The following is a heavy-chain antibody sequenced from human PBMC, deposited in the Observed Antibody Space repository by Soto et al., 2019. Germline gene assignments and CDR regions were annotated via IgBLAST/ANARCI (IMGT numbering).Heavy chain of an antibody. CDR2: IYYSGST. J-gene: IGHJ4*02. Sequence: PSVTLCLTYTVAGGHISSYYWSWIRQPPGKGLEWIGYIYYSGSTNYNPSLRSRVTISLDNSKNQFSLKVTSVTAADTAVYYCLRGRSLTSDDYWGPGTLVTVTS. CDR3: LRGRSLTSDDY. V-gene: IGHV4-59*12. D-gene: IGHD3-10*01. CDR1: GGHISSYY.